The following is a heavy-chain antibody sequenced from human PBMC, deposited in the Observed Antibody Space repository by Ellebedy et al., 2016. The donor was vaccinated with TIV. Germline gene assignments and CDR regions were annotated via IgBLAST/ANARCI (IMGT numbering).Heavy chain of an antibody. D-gene: IGHD3-16*01. CDR3: ARDRGEGGFFDY. V-gene: IGHV3-66*01. J-gene: IGHJ4*02. Sequence: GESLKISCAASGFSVSSNFMGWVRQAPGKGLEWVATSSGTGNDAWYADSVKGRFTISRDKSKNTLDLRMNSLRVEDTALYFCARDRGEGGFFDYWGQGALVTVSA. CDR2: SSGTGNDA. CDR1: GFSVSSNF.